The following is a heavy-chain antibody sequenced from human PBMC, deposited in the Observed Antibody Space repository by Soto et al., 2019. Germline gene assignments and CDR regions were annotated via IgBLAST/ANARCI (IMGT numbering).Heavy chain of an antibody. CDR3: ARDRPIRDSGSPSFDP. J-gene: IGHJ5*02. V-gene: IGHV4-34*01. D-gene: IGHD3-10*01. CDR1: GGSVRGDY. CDR2: INYSRST. Sequence: PSETLSLTCAVYGGSVRGDYWSWIRQPPGKGLEWIGEINYSRSTNYNPSQKSRDTISVDTSKNHFSLNLNSVTVADTVIYYCARDRPIRDSGSPSFDPWGPGIQVTVSS.